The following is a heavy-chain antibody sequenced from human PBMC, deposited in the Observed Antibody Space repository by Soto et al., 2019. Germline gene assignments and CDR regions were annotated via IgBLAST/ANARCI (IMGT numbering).Heavy chain of an antibody. CDR2: SSHTGIT. CDR1: GVSVSSGSYY. CDR3: ARDRGTHDS. Sequence: SETLSLTCSVSGVSVSSGSYYLSWIRQPPGKGLEWIGYSSHTGITKYNPALRSRVTISVDTSKNQFSLNLKSVTAADTAVYYCARDRGTHDSWGQGTLVTVSS. V-gene: IGHV4-61*01. J-gene: IGHJ4*02.